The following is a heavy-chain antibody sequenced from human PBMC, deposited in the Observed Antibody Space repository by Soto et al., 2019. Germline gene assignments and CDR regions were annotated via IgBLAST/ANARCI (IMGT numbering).Heavy chain of an antibody. Sequence: EVQVLQSGGGLVPPGGSLRLSCAGSGFTFINTGMSWVHQAPGQGLEWVSAITGNGDTTYYADSVKGRFTISRDNSKSTLYLQMNSLRAEDTAVYYCAKIDGYFDYWGQGTLVTVSS. CDR3: AKIDGYFDY. CDR1: GFTFINTG. V-gene: IGHV3-23*01. J-gene: IGHJ4*02. CDR2: ITGNGDTT. D-gene: IGHD3-22*01.